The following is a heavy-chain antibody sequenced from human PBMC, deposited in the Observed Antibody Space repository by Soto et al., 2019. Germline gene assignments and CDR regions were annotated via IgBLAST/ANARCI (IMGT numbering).Heavy chain of an antibody. V-gene: IGHV3-11*01. D-gene: IGHD4-17*01. J-gene: IGHJ3*02. CDR3: AGATVTTFNAFDI. CDR2: ISSSGSTI. CDR1: GFTFSDYY. Sequence: SGGSLRLSCAASGFTFSDYYMSWIRQAPGKGLEWVSYISSSGSTIYYADSVKGRFTISRDNAKNSLYLQMNSLRAEDTAVYYCAGATVTTFNAFDIWGQGTMVTVSS.